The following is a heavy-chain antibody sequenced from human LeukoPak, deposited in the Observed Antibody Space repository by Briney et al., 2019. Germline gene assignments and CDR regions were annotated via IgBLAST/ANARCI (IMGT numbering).Heavy chain of an antibody. CDR1: GDPMSRYY. D-gene: IGHD3-16*01. CDR2: ISYSGST. J-gene: IGHJ4*02. CDR3: ARGGKYYDYVWGSYIFDY. Sequence: SETLSLTCTVSGDPMSRYYWSWIRQPPGKGLEWIGYISYSGSTNYNPSLKSRVTMSVDTSKNKFSLNLSSVTAADTAVYYCARGGKYYDYVWGSYIFDYWGQGTLVTVSS. V-gene: IGHV4-59*01.